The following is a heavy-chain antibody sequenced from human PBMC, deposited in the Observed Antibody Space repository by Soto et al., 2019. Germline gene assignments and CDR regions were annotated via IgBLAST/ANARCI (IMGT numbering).Heavy chain of an antibody. D-gene: IGHD3-10*01. CDR3: ATHIWFGELWPYYFDY. J-gene: IGHJ4*02. CDR2: IYYSGRT. V-gene: IGHV4-39*01. Sequence: QLQLQESGPGLVKPSETLSLTCTVSGGSISSSSYYWGWIRQPPGKGLEWIGSIYYSGRTYYNPSLKSRVTISVDTSKNQYSLQLSSVTAADTAVYYCATHIWFGELWPYYFDYWGQGTLVTVSS. CDR1: GGSISSSSYY.